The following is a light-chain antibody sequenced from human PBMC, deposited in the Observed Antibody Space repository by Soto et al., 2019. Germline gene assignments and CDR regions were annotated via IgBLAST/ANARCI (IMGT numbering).Light chain of an antibody. CDR2: GAS. CDR1: QSVSSGY. CDR3: QQYGSSYT. Sequence: EIVLTQSPGTLSLSPGERATLSCRASQSVSSGYLAWYQQKPGQAPRLLIYGASSRATGIPDRFSGSGSGTDFTLTISRLEPEDFAVYYCQQYGSSYTFGQGT. J-gene: IGKJ2*01. V-gene: IGKV3-20*01.